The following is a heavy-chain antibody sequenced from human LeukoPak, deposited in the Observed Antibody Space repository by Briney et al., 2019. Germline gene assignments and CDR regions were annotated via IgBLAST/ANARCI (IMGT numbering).Heavy chain of an antibody. CDR2: IYSGGST. J-gene: IGHJ5*02. CDR3: ARFFQGFVQEA. D-gene: IGHD1-1*01. V-gene: IGHV3-53*01. CDR1: GFTVSSNY. Sequence: PGGSLRLSCAASGFTVSSNYMSWVRQAPGKGLEWVSVIYSGGSTYYADSVKGRFTISRDNAKNTLYLQMNSLRPEDTAVYYCARFFQGFVQEAWGQGTLVTVS.